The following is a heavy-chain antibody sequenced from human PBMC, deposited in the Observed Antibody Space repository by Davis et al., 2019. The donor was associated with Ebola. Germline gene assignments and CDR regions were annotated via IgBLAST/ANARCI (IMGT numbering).Heavy chain of an antibody. CDR1: GFTFSSNA. D-gene: IGHD2-2*01. CDR3: AKETAAIPTRTDY. CDR2: ISGSGGST. J-gene: IGHJ4*02. V-gene: IGHV3-23*01. Sequence: GGSLRLSCATSGFTFSSNAMSWVRQAPGKGLEWVASISGSGGSTYYGDSVKGRFTFSRDNSKNTLYLQMNSLTAEDTAVYYCAKETAAIPTRTDYWGQGTLVTVS.